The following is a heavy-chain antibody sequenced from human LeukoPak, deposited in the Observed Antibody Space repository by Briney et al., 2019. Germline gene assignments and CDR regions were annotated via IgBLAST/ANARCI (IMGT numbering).Heavy chain of an antibody. D-gene: IGHD6-19*01. CDR1: GFTFSSYA. V-gene: IGHV3-30*04. CDR3: ASPYHHSSGWYAEGYYFDY. J-gene: IGHJ4*02. CDR2: ISYDGSNK. Sequence: GGSLRLSCAASGFTFSSYAMHWVRQAPGKGLEWVAVISYDGSNKYYADSVKGRFTISRDNSKNTLYLQMSSLRAEDTAVYYCASPYHHSSGWYAEGYYFDYWGRGTLVTVSS.